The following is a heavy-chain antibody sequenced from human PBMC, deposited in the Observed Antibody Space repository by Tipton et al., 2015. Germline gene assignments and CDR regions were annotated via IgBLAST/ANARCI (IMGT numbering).Heavy chain of an antibody. J-gene: IGHJ4*02. D-gene: IGHD2-15*01. CDR1: GGSISSSSYY. V-gene: IGHV4-39*01. CDR2: LYFSGST. CDR3: ARHYCSGDTCYHFDY. Sequence: TLSLTCTVSGGSISSSSYYWAWIRQPPGKGLEWIGSLYFSGSTYYNPSLKSRVTISIDRFKNQFSLKLSSVTAADTAVYYCARHYCSGDTCYHFDYWGQGTLVTVSS.